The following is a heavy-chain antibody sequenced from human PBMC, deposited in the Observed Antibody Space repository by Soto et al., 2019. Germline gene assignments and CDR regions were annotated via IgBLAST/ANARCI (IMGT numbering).Heavy chain of an antibody. CDR1: GGSISCSTYY. CDR3: ARHVRNTRTYDGMDV. J-gene: IGHJ6*02. Sequence: SETLSLTCTVSGGSISCSTYYWGWIRQSPGKGLEWIGSIYYSGSTYYNPSLKNRVTISGDTSKNQFSLKLSSVTAADTAVYYCARHVRNTRTYDGMDVWGQGTTVTVSS. CDR2: IYYSGST. D-gene: IGHD2-2*01. V-gene: IGHV4-39*01.